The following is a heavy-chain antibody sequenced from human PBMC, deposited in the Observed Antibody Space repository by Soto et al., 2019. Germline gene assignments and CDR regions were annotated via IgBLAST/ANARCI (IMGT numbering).Heavy chain of an antibody. CDR3: ARVHNWFDP. CDR1: GGSFSGYY. V-gene: IGHV4-34*01. J-gene: IGHJ5*02. Sequence: SETLSLTCAVYGGSFSGYYWSWIRQPPGKGLEWIGEINHSGSTNYNPSLKSRVTISVDTSKNQFSLKLSSVSAADTAVYYCARVHNWFDPWGQGTLVTVSS. CDR2: INHSGST.